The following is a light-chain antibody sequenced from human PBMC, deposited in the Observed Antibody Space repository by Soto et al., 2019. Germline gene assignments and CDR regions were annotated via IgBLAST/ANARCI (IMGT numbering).Light chain of an antibody. V-gene: IGLV2-14*01. CDR1: SSDVGGYNY. CDR2: EVN. J-gene: IGLJ1*01. Sequence: QSALTQPASVSGSPGQSITISCTGTSSDVGGYNYVSWYQHHPGKAPKLMIYEVNDRPSGVSNRFSGSKSGNTASLTISGLQADDEADYYCSSYTSSTNDVFGTGTKLTVL. CDR3: SSYTSSTNDV.